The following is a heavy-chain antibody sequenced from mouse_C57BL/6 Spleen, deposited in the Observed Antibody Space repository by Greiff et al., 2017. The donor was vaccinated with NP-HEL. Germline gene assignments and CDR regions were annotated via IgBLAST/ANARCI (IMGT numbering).Heavy chain of an antibody. CDR1: GFSLTSYA. D-gene: IGHD2-4*01. CDR2: IWTGGGT. CDR3: ARRYYDSYYAMDY. V-gene: IGHV2-9-1*01. Sequence: VMLVESGPGLVAPSQSLSITCTVSGFSLTSYAISWVRQPPGKGLEWLGVIWTGGGTNYNSALKSRLSISKDNSKSQVFLKMNSLQTDDTARYYCARRYYDSYYAMDYWGQGTSVTVSS. J-gene: IGHJ4*01.